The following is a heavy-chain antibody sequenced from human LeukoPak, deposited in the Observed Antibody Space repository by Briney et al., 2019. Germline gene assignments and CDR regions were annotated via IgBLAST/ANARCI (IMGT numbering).Heavy chain of an antibody. CDR2: IYPGDSDT. CDR3: ARHLLPDYSNYGEPAYYMDV. CDR1: GYSFTSYW. V-gene: IGHV5-51*01. D-gene: IGHD4-11*01. J-gene: IGHJ6*03. Sequence: GESLKISCKGSGYSFTSYWIGWVRQMPGKGLEWMGIIYPGDSDTRYSPSFQGQVTISADKSISTAYLQWSSLRASDTAMYYCARHLLPDYSNYGEPAYYMDVWGKGTTVTVSS.